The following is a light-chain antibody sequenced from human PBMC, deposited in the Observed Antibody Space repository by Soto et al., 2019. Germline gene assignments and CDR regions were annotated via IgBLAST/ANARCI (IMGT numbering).Light chain of an antibody. CDR2: DAS. V-gene: IGKV3-11*01. CDR1: QSISVF. J-gene: IGKJ1*01. Sequence: EIVLTQSPASLSLSPGERATLSCRASQSISVFLAWYQHKPGQSPRLLIYDASTRATDTPPRFSGRGSGTDFSLTISSLEPEDSAIYYCQLRSDLTPWTFGQGTKVEI. CDR3: QLRSDLTPWT.